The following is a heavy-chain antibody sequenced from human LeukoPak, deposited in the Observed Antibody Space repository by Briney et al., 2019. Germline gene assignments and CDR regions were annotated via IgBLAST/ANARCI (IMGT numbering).Heavy chain of an antibody. J-gene: IGHJ4*02. V-gene: IGHV4-34*01. CDR1: GGSFSGYY. D-gene: IGHD2-2*01. CDR3: AKGYCRGNSCYDDRGAFDY. CDR2: INHSGST. Sequence: SETLSLTCAVYGGSFSGYYWSWIRQPPGKGLEWIGEINHSGSTNYNPSLKSRVTISVDTSKNQFSLKLSSVTAADTAVYYCAKGYCRGNSCYDDRGAFDYWGQGTLVTVSS.